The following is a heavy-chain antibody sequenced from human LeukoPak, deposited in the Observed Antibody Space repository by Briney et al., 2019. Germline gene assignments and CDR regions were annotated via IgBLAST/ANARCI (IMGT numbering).Heavy chain of an antibody. Sequence: PGGSLRLSCAASGFTFSSYSMNWVRQAPGKGLEWVSYISSSSSTKYYADSVKGRFTISRDNAKNSLYLQMNSLRAEDTAVYYCARDIFMDPEGDYWGQGTLVTVSS. CDR1: GFTFSSYS. V-gene: IGHV3-48*04. J-gene: IGHJ4*02. CDR2: ISSSSSTK. D-gene: IGHD3-9*01. CDR3: ARDIFMDPEGDY.